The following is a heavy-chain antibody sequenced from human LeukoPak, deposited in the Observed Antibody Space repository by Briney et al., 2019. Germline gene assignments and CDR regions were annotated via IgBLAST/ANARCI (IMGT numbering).Heavy chain of an antibody. J-gene: IGHJ4*02. V-gene: IGHV3-23*01. CDR1: GSTFSSYA. CDR2: ISGSGGST. D-gene: IGHD1-26*01. Sequence: PGGSLRLSCAASGSTFSSYAMSWVRQAPGKGLEWVSAISGSGGSTYYADSVKGRFTVSRDNSKNTLYLQMNSLRAEDTAAYYCAKDFWGGGIVGGEGNYFDYWGQGTLVTVSS. CDR3: AKDFWGGGIVGGEGNYFDY.